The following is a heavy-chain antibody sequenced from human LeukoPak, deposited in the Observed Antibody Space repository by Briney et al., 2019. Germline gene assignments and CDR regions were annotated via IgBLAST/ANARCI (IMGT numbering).Heavy chain of an antibody. CDR3: ARARYYDILTGSYYFDY. CDR2: IYHSGST. D-gene: IGHD3-9*01. J-gene: IGHJ4*02. CDR1: GYSISSGYY. Sequence: SETLSLTCTVSGYSISSGYYWGWIRQPPGKGLEWIGSIYHSGSTYYNPSLKSRVTISVDTSKNQFSLKLSSVTAADTAVYYCARARYYDILTGSYYFDYWGQGTLVTVSS. V-gene: IGHV4-38-2*02.